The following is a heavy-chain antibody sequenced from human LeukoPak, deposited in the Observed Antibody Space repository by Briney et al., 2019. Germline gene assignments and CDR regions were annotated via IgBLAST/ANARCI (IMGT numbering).Heavy chain of an antibody. CDR3: ARDADDLLWGVY. V-gene: IGHV4-39*07. J-gene: IGHJ4*02. Sequence: SETLSLTCTVSGGSISSSSYYWGWIRQPPGKGLEWIGSIYYSGSTYYNPSLKSRVTISVDTSKNQFSLKLSSVTAADTAVYYCARDADDLLWGVYWGQGTLVTVSS. CDR2: IYYSGST. D-gene: IGHD3-10*01. CDR1: GGSISSSSYY.